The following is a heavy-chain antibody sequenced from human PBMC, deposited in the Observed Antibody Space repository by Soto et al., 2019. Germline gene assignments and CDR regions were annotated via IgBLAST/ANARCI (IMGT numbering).Heavy chain of an antibody. J-gene: IGHJ6*02. CDR3: ARVAFSFFGMDV. Sequence: TLSLTCSVPGVAISSYYWSWVRQPAGKGLEWIGGVFSSGSTNYNASLKSRVTMSIDTSKNEVSLTLRSVTAADPAVYYCARVAFSFFGMDVWGPGTTVTVSS. CDR2: VFSSGST. D-gene: IGHD3-3*02. V-gene: IGHV4-4*07. CDR1: GVAISSYY.